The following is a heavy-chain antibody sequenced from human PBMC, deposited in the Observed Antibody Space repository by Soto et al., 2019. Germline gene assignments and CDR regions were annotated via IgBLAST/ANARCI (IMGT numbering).Heavy chain of an antibody. CDR1: GFTFSSYD. CDR2: IGTSGDT. J-gene: IGHJ6*03. Sequence: GGSLRLSCAASGFTFSSYDMHWVRQATGKGLEWVSAIGTSGDTYYPGSVKGRFTISRENAKNSFYLQLNSLRAGDTAVYYCARGAVGVVIGYYMDVWGKGTTVTVSS. CDR3: ARGAVGVVIGYYMDV. D-gene: IGHD3-3*01. V-gene: IGHV3-13*01.